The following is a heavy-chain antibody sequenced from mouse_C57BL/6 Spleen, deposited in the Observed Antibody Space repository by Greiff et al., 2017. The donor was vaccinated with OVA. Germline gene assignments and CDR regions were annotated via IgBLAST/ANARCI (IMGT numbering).Heavy chain of an antibody. Sequence: VQLQQPGAELVRPGSSVKLSCKASGYTFTSYWMDWVKQRPGQGLEWIGNIYPSDSETHYNQKFKDKATLTVDKSSSTAYMQLSSLTSEDSAVYYCARSYGNYVFFFDYWGQGTTLTVSS. J-gene: IGHJ2*01. V-gene: IGHV1-61*01. CDR1: GYTFTSYW. CDR3: ARSYGNYVFFFDY. D-gene: IGHD2-1*01. CDR2: IYPSDSET.